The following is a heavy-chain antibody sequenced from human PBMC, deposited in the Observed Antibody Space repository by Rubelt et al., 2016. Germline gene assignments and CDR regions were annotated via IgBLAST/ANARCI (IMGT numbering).Heavy chain of an antibody. D-gene: IGHD2-15*01. CDR2: SYDGSNK. V-gene: IGHV3-30*01. CDR3: ARGQVVVVAATRARYYYGMDV. Sequence: SYDGSNKYYADSVKGRFTISRDNSKNTLYLQMNSLRAEDTAVYYCARGQVVVVAATRARYYYGMDVWGQGTTVTVSS. J-gene: IGHJ6*02.